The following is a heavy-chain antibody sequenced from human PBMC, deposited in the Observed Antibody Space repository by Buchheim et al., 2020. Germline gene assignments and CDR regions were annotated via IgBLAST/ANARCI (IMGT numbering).Heavy chain of an antibody. V-gene: IGHV3-74*01. Sequence: EVQLVESGGGLVQPGGSLRLSCAASGFTFNTYWMHWVRQVPGTGPVWVSCINVDGSITRYADSVKGRFTMSRDNAKSTLYLQMNSLRAEDTAVYYCTRDIYQVGMDVWGQGTT. D-gene: IGHD1-26*01. J-gene: IGHJ6*02. CDR3: TRDIYQVGMDV. CDR1: GFTFNTYW. CDR2: INVDGSIT.